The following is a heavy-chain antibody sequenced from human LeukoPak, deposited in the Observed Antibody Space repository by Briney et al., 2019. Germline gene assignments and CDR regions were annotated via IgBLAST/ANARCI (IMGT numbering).Heavy chain of an antibody. CDR2: ISAYNGNT. Sequence: ASVKVSCKASGYTFTSYGISWVRQAPGQGLEWLGWISAYNGNTNYAQKLQGRVTMTTDTSTSTAYMELRSLRSDDTAVYYCARFVRQMTTFDYWGQGTLVTVSS. D-gene: IGHD6-6*01. CDR1: GYTFTSYG. CDR3: ARFVRQMTTFDY. V-gene: IGHV1-18*01. J-gene: IGHJ4*02.